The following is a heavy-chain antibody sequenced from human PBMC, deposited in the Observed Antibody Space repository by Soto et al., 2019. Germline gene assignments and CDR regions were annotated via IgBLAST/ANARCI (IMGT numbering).Heavy chain of an antibody. CDR3: VKDRVPGAYGNYYGMDV. CDR2: ISGSGGST. V-gene: IGHV3-23*01. D-gene: IGHD5-12*01. J-gene: IGHJ6*02. Sequence: PGGSLRLSCAASGFTFSSYAMSWVRQAPGKGLEWVSAISGSGGSTYYADSVKGRVIISRDNSKNTLNLEMNSLRAEDTAIYYCVKDRVPGAYGNYYGMDVWGQGTTVTVSS. CDR1: GFTFSSYA.